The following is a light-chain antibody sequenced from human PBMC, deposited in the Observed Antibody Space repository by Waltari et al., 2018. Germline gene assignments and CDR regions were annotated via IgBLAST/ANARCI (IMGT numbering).Light chain of an antibody. V-gene: IGLV2-14*03. CDR3: CSYTKTKTVV. J-gene: IGLJ2*01. Sequence: QSALTQPASVSGSPGPSITISCTGTTDDVSDYNLVSWYQVHPGRAPKVILFDVSNRPSGVSRRFSGSKSRSTASLTISGLQAEDEADYYCCSYTKTKTVVFGGGTKVTVL. CDR2: DVS. CDR1: TDDVSDYNL.